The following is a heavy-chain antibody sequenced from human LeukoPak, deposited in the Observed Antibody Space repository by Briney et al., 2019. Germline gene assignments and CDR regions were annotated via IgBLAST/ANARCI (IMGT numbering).Heavy chain of an antibody. Sequence: PGGSLRLSCAASGFTFSSYAMSWVRQAPGKRLEWVSGISDAGAITYYADSVKGRFTISRSQSTNTLYLQMDSLRAEDTSLYYCARGGTTWHGFDSWGQGTLVTVSS. D-gene: IGHD1-14*01. CDR1: GFTFSSYA. CDR2: ISDAGAIT. CDR3: ARGGTTWHGFDS. V-gene: IGHV3-23*01. J-gene: IGHJ4*02.